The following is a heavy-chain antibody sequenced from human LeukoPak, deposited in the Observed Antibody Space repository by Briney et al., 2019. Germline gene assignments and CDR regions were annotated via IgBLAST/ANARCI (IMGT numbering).Heavy chain of an antibody. Sequence: GGSLRLSCAASGFTLRNYWMHWVRHVPGRGLVWVSRISGDGSGTNYADSVKGRFTISRDNAENTVYLQINNLRAEDTAVYFCARYSSSSGGPSYFLDYWGQGTLVIVSS. CDR1: GFTLRNYW. D-gene: IGHD6-6*01. V-gene: IGHV3-74*01. J-gene: IGHJ4*02. CDR3: ARYSSSSGGPSYFLDY. CDR2: ISGDGSGT.